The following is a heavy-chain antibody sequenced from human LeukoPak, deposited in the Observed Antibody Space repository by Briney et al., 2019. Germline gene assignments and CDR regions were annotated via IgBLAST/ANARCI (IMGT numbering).Heavy chain of an antibody. CDR3: ARDRGGTGDFDY. V-gene: IGHV1-3*01. D-gene: IGHD1-1*01. Sequence: GASVKVSCKASGYTFSSYAMHWVRRAPGQRLEWMGWINAGNGDTKYSQKFRGRVTIARDTSANTAYMELSSLRSEDTAVYYCARDRGGTGDFDYWGQGTLVTVSS. CDR2: INAGNGDT. J-gene: IGHJ4*02. CDR1: GYTFSSYA.